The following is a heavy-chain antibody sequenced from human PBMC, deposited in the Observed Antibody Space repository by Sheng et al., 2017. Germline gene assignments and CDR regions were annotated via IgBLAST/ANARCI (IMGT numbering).Heavy chain of an antibody. J-gene: IGHJ6*02. CDR1: GGSFSGYY. CDR2: INHSGST. CDR3: ASEGGSSPRMDV. Sequence: QVQLQQWGAGLLKPSETLSLTCAVYGGSFSGYYWSWIRQPPGKGLEWIGEINHSGSTNYNPSLKSRVTISVDTSKNQFSLKLSSVTAADTAVYYCASEGGSSPRMDVWGQGTTVTVSS. D-gene: IGHD6-6*01. V-gene: IGHV4-34*01.